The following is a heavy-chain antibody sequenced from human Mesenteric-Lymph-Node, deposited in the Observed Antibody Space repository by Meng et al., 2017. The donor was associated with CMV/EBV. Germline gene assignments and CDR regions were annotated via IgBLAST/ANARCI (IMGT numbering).Heavy chain of an antibody. CDR1: GGPISSSSYY. V-gene: IGHV4-39*07. CDR2: IYYSGST. CDR3: ARDGDYYDSSGYNPFDY. J-gene: IGHJ4*02. D-gene: IGHD3-22*01. Sequence: QLQLQEWGPGLVKPSETLSLTCTVSGGPISSSSYYWGWIRQPPGKGLEWIGSIYYSGSTYYNPSLKSRVTISVDTSKNQFSLKLSSVTAADTAVYYCARDGDYYDSSGYNPFDYWGQGTLVTVSS.